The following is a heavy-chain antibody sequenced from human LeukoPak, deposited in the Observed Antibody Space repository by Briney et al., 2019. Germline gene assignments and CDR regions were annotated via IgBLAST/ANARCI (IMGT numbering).Heavy chain of an antibody. D-gene: IGHD3-16*01. CDR3: TREAIATGYAYD. CDR2: ISSGGDRT. J-gene: IGHJ4*02. Sequence: GGTLRLSCAAPGFSLSSYALSWVRQAPGKGLEWVSAISSGGDRTYYADSVTGRFTISRDNSKNMLFLQMSSLRAEDAAMYYCTREAIATGYAYDWGQGTLVTVFS. CDR1: GFSLSSYA. V-gene: IGHV3-23*01.